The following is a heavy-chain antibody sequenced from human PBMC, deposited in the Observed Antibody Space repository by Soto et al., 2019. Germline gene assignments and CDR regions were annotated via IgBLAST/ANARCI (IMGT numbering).Heavy chain of an antibody. CDR3: ASGWMAAFDN. Sequence: EPLSLTSNETGDSMKTHYWGWIRQAPGKGLEWIGYIYYSGSTLYNPSLKRRVTISADTAKNQFYLRLTSLTAADTAVYYCASGWMAAFDNWGQGTLVTVSS. D-gene: IGHD2-2*03. V-gene: IGHV4-59*11. CDR1: GDSMKTHY. J-gene: IGHJ4*02. CDR2: IYYSGST.